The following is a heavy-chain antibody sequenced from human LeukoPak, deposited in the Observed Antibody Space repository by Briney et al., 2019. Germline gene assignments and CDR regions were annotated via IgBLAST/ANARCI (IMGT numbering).Heavy chain of an antibody. CDR3: ARGIYGPPDWYFDL. J-gene: IGHJ2*01. D-gene: IGHD2-21*01. V-gene: IGHV4-39*07. CDR2: IYYSGST. CDR1: GGSISSSSYY. Sequence: PSETLSLTCTVSGGSISSSSYYWGWIRQPPGKGLEWIGSIYYSGSTYYNPSLKSRVTISVDTSKNQFSLKLSSVTAADTAVYYCARGIYGPPDWYFDLWGRGTLVTVSS.